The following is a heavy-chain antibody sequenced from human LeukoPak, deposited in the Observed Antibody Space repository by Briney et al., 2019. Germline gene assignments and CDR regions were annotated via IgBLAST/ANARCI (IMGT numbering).Heavy chain of an antibody. J-gene: IGHJ3*02. CDR1: GGSISSYY. CDR2: IYYSGST. Sequence: PSETLSLTCTVSGGSISSYYWGWIRQPPGKGLEWIGSIYYSGSTYYNPSLKSRVTISVDTSKNQFSLKLSSVTAADTAVYYCASPYYDSSGYYPLGAFDIWGQGTMVTVSS. D-gene: IGHD3-22*01. CDR3: ASPYYDSSGYYPLGAFDI. V-gene: IGHV4-39*01.